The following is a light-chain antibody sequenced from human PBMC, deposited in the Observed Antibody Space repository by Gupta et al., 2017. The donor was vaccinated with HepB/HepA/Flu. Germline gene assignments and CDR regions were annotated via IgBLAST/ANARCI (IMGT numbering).Light chain of an antibody. CDR2: DVT. J-gene: IGLJ3*02. CDR1: NNDVGRFNY. Sequence: SALTQPAPVSGSPGQSITISCTGTNNDVGRFNYVSWYQQHPDKAPKLLIYDVTNRPSGVSNRFSASKSGNTASLTISGLRAEDEADYYCTSYTSSVTWVFGGGTKLTVL. V-gene: IGLV2-14*03. CDR3: TSYTSSVTWV.